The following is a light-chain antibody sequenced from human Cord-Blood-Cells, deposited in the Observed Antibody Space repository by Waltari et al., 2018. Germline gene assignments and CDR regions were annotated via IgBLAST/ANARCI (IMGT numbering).Light chain of an antibody. V-gene: IGKV1-5*03. Sequence: DIQMTQSPSTLSATVGDRVTITCRASQSISSWLAWYQQKPGKAPKLLNYKASSLESGVSSRFSGSGSGTEFTLAISSLEPDDFATYDGQEYNSYAWTFGQGTKVEI. J-gene: IGKJ1*01. CDR1: QSISSW. CDR2: KAS. CDR3: QEYNSYAWT.